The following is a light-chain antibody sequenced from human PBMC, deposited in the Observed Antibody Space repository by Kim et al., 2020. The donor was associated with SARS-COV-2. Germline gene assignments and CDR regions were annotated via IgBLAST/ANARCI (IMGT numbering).Light chain of an antibody. CDR2: ANN. CDR3: QSFDGSLRGWV. CDR1: TSNIGAGYD. Sequence: QSVLTQSPSVSGAPGQMVTISCTGSTSNIGAGYDVHWYQQLPGTAPRLLIYANNNRPSGVPDRFSGSKSGTSASLVITGLQAEDEADYYCQSFDGSLRGWVFGGGTQLTVL. V-gene: IGLV1-40*01. J-gene: IGLJ3*02.